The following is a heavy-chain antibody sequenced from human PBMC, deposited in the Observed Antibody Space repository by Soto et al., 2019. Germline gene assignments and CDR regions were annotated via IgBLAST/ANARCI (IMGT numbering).Heavy chain of an antibody. CDR1: SGSISSSTYY. Sequence: SETLSLTCTVSSGSISSSTYYWGWIRQPPGKGLEWIGSIYYSGSTYYNPSLKSRVTISVDTSKDQFSLILSSVTAADTAMYYCARGLGGSTTEGRVYYYYMDVWGKGTTVTVSS. J-gene: IGHJ6*03. D-gene: IGHD5-12*01. CDR2: IYYSGST. V-gene: IGHV4-39*01. CDR3: ARGLGGSTTEGRVYYYYMDV.